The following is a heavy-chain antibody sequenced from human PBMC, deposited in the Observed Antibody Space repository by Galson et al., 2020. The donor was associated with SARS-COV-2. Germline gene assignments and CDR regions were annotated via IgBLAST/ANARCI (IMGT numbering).Heavy chain of an antibody. D-gene: IGHD2-2*01. Sequence: SETLSLTCTVSGGSISSGDYYWSWISQPPGKGLEWIGYIYYSGSTYYNPSLKSRVTISVDTSKNQFSLKLSSVTAADTAVYYCARESRYHCSSTSCYGADYYFDYWGQGTLVTVSS. CDR2: IYYSGST. V-gene: IGHV4-30-4*01. CDR3: ARESRYHCSSTSCYGADYYFDY. CDR1: GGSISSGDYY. J-gene: IGHJ4*02.